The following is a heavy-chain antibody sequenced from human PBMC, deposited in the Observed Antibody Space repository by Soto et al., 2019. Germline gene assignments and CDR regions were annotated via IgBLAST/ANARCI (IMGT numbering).Heavy chain of an antibody. V-gene: IGHV3-7*01. CDR1: GFNFSAYW. CDR3: ARAIAAGDTL. CDR2: INQDGSKI. J-gene: IGHJ4*02. Sequence: PGGSLRLSCADSGFNFSAYWMHWVRQAPGKGLEGVANINQDGSKIYYVDSVKGRFTISRDNAKTSLYLQMNNLRAEDTAIYYCARAIAAGDTLWGQGALVTVSS. D-gene: IGHD6-13*01.